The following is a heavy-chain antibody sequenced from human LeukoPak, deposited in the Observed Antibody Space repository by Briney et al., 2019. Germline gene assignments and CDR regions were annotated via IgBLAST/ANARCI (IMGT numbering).Heavy chain of an antibody. V-gene: IGHV4-39*01. CDR3: ARRSPNSGWPD. D-gene: IGHD5-12*01. CDR2: MYYTGST. Sequence: PSQTLSLTCTVSGGSISSSSFYGGWIRQPPGKGLEWIGSMYYTGSTYYNPSLKSRLTIYVDTSKNQFSLKLSSVTAADTAMYYCARRSPNSGWPDWGQGTLVTVSS. CDR1: GGSISSSSFY. J-gene: IGHJ4*02.